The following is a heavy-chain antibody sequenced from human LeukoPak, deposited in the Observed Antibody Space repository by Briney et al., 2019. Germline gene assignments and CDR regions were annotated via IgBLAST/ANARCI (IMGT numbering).Heavy chain of an antibody. CDR1: GFTFSSYW. CDR2: IMQDGSEK. CDR3: ARGLWVYAFDI. V-gene: IGHV3-7*01. J-gene: IGHJ3*02. D-gene: IGHD2-21*01. Sequence: GGSLRLSCAASGFTFSSYWMSWVCQAPGKGLEWVANIMQDGSEKYYVDSVKGRFTISRDNAKNSLYLQMNSLRAEDTAVYYCARGLWVYAFDIWGQGTMVTVSS.